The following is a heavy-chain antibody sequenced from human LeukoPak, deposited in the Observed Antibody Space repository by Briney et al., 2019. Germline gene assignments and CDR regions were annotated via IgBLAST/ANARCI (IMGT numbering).Heavy chain of an antibody. J-gene: IGHJ4*02. Sequence: ASVKVSCKASGYTFTSYGTSWVRQAPGQGLEWMGWISAYNGNTNYAQKLQGRVTMTTDTSTSTAYMELRSLGSDDTAVYYCARDYGPTHYYGSGTLLSPDYWGQGTLVTVSS. CDR2: ISAYNGNT. D-gene: IGHD3-10*01. CDR3: ARDYGPTHYYGSGTLLSPDY. CDR1: GYTFTSYG. V-gene: IGHV1-18*01.